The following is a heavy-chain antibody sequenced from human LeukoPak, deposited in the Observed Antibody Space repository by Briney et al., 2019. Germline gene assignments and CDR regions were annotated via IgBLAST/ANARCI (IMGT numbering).Heavy chain of an antibody. Sequence: ASVKVSCKASGFTVASSAVQWGRQAGGQRLEWIGWIVVCSGNTNYAQKFQERVTITRDMSTSTAYMELSSLRSEDTAVYYCAAVGYCTSTRRYGLDYWGQGTLVNVPS. D-gene: IGHD2-2*01. CDR1: GFTVASSA. CDR2: IVVCSGNT. J-gene: IGHJ4*02. V-gene: IGHV1-58*01. CDR3: AAVGYCTSTRRYGLDY.